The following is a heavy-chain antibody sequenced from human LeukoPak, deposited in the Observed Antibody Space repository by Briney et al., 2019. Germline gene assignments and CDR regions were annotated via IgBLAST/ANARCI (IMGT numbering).Heavy chain of an antibody. V-gene: IGHV5-51*01. CDR1: GYSFTSYW. CDR2: IYPGDSDT. CDR3: ARRPSYDFWSGYYGVDGLDI. D-gene: IGHD3-3*01. Sequence: GESLKISCKGSGYSFTSYWIGWVRQMPGKGLEWLGIIYPGDSDTRYSPSFQGQVTISADKSISTAYLQWNSLRASDTAMYYCARRPSYDFWSGYYGVDGLDIWGQGTMVTVSS. J-gene: IGHJ3*02.